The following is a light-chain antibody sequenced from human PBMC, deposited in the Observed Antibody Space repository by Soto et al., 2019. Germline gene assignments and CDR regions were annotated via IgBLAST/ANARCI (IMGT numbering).Light chain of an antibody. CDR3: QQFNYFRVT. CDR2: DAS. V-gene: IGKV1D-13*01. CDR1: HDIASA. Sequence: AIQLTQSPSSLSASVGDRVTITCRASHDIASALAWYQQKPGKPPKLMIYDASTLEGGVPSRFSGSGAGTDFTLTISGLQPEDFATYYCQQFNYFRVTFGQGTRLEI. J-gene: IGKJ5*01.